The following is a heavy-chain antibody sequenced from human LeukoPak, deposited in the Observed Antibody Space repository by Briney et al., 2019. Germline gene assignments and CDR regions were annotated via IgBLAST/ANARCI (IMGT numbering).Heavy chain of an antibody. CDR1: GFTFGTFA. Sequence: GGPLRLSCAASGFTFGTFAMNWVRQAPGKEPEWVSYISRTSSTIYYADSGKGRFTVSRDNGEQSLYLQMNSLRVEDTALYYCARDGYNWADLWGQGTLVSVSS. D-gene: IGHD5-24*01. J-gene: IGHJ5*02. CDR2: ISRTSSTI. V-gene: IGHV3-48*01. CDR3: ARDGYNWADL.